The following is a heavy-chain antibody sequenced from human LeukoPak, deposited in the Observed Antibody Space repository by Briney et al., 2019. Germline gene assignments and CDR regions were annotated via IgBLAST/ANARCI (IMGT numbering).Heavy chain of an antibody. V-gene: IGHV4-61*02. D-gene: IGHD5-12*01. CDR3: ARGGGATRIDY. CDR2: IYTSGST. CDR1: GVSISSLPYS. Sequence: PSQTLSLTCTVSGVSISSLPYSWSCIRQPAGKGLEWIGRIYTSGSTSYNPSLKSRVTISVDTSKNQFSLKLTSVTAADTAVYYCARGGGATRIDYWGQGTLVTVSS. J-gene: IGHJ4*02.